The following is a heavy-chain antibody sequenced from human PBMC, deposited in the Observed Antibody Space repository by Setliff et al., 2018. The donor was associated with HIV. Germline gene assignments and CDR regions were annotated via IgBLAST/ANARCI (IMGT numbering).Heavy chain of an antibody. CDR1: GGSISSYY. CDR3: ARGVPGGDWYFDL. CDR2: IYYSGST. Sequence: SETLSLTCTVSGGSISSYYWSWIRQPPGKGLEWIGSIYYSGSTNYNPSLKSRVTISVDTSKNQFSLKLSSVTAADTAVYYCARGVPGGDWYFDLWGRGTLVTVSS. V-gene: IGHV4-59*01. J-gene: IGHJ2*01.